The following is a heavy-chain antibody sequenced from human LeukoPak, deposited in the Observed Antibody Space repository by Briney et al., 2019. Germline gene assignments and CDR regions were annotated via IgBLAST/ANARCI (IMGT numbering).Heavy chain of an antibody. CDR3: ARRTTTWAFDI. CDR1: GYRFSNYW. CDR2: IYPVDSDT. J-gene: IGHJ3*02. Sequence: GESLQISCQGSGYRFSNYWIGWVRQMPGKGLEWMGIIYPVDSDTRYSPSFQGQVTISADKSISTAYLQWSSLKASDTAMYYCARRTTTWAFDIWGQGTMVTVSS. V-gene: IGHV5-51*01. D-gene: IGHD2/OR15-2a*01.